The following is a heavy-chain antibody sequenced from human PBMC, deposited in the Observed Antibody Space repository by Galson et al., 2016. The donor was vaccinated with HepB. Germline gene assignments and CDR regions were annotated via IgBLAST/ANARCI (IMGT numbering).Heavy chain of an antibody. V-gene: IGHV4-59*01. D-gene: IGHD2-21*02. J-gene: IGHJ2*01. CDR3: AGGGLDCGGDCPQWWYSDL. Sequence: TLSLTCTVSGGSISSYYWSWIRQPPGKGLEWITYIHYSGSTNYNPSLKSRVTISVDTSKNQFALKMRSVTAADTAVYYCAGGGLDCGGDCPQWWYSDLWGRGTLVTVSP. CDR1: GGSISSYY. CDR2: IHYSGST.